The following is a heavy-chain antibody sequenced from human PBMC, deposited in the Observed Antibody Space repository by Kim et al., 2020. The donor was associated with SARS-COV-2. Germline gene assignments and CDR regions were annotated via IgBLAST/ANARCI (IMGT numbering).Heavy chain of an antibody. J-gene: IGHJ4*02. CDR3: ARTSPHDYVWGSPYY. D-gene: IGHD3-16*01. Sequence: SETLSLTCTVSGGSISSSSYYWGWIRQPPGKGLEWIGSIYYSGSTYYNPSLKSRVTISVDTSKNQFSLKLSSVTAADTAVYYCARTSPHDYVWGSPYYWGQGTLVTVSS. CDR2: IYYSGST. V-gene: IGHV4-39*01. CDR1: GGSISSSSYY.